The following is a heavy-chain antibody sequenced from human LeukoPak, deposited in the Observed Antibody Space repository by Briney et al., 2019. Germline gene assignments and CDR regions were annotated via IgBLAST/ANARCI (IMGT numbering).Heavy chain of an antibody. Sequence: SQTLSLTCAISGDSVSSNSVTWNWIRQSPSRGLEWLGRTYYRSTWYNDYAVSVRGRITVNPDTSKNQFSLHLYSVTPEDTAVYYCARRLTQYDCFDPWGQGILVTVS. CDR3: ARRLTQYDCFDP. J-gene: IGHJ5*02. CDR1: GDSVSSNSVT. D-gene: IGHD2-2*01. CDR2: TYYRSTWYN. V-gene: IGHV6-1*01.